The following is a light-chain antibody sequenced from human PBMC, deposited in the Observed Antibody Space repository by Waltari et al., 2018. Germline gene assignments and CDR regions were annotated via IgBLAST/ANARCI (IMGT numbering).Light chain of an antibody. V-gene: IGLV2-11*01. CDR2: DVT. Sequence: QSALTQPRSVSGSPGQSITIACAGTSSDVGGYDYVSWYQQYPGKAPKLIIYDVTTRPSGVPDRFSCSKSANTASLTISGLQAEDEADYYCCSYAGSYIYVFGSGTKVTVL. CDR1: SSDVGGYDY. CDR3: CSYAGSYIYV. J-gene: IGLJ1*01.